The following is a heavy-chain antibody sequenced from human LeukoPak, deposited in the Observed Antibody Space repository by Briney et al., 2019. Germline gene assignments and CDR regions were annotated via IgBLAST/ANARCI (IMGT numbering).Heavy chain of an antibody. V-gene: IGHV3-30-3*01. CDR2: ISYDGSNK. CDR1: GFTFSSYA. Sequence: GGSLRLSCAASGFTFSSYAMHWVRQAPGKGLEWVAVISYDGSNKYYADSVKGRFTISRDNSKNTLYLQMNSLRAEDTAVYYCARDLTVNHYYYYMDVWGKGTTVTVSS. J-gene: IGHJ6*03. CDR3: ARDLTVNHYYYYMDV. D-gene: IGHD4-17*01.